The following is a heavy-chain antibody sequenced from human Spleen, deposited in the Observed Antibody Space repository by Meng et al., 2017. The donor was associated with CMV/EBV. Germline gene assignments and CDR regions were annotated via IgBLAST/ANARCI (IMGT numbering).Heavy chain of an antibody. CDR2: ITSGSIYM. Sequence: GGSLRLSCAASEFTFSSYSMNWVRQAPGKGLEWVSSITSGSIYMYYADSVKGRFAISRDNAKNSLYLQMNSLRAEDTAVYYCARNWGYNDGTSYYWGMFDYWGQGTLVTVSS. D-gene: IGHD3-22*01. CDR1: EFTFSSYS. J-gene: IGHJ4*02. V-gene: IGHV3-21*01. CDR3: ARNWGYNDGTSYYWGMFDY.